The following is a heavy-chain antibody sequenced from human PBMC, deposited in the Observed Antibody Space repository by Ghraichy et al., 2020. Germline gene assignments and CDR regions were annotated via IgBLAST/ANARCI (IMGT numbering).Heavy chain of an antibody. J-gene: IGHJ4*02. Sequence: SETLSLTCTVSVGSISSYYWSWIRQTPGKGLEWIGYVYDSGSTKYSPSLKSRLIISLDKSKRQFSLKLYSVTAADTAVYYCAASSIWYVNYFDYWGQGTLVTGSS. CDR2: VYDSGST. V-gene: IGHV4-59*01. CDR1: VGSISSYY. D-gene: IGHD3-16*01. CDR3: AASSIWYVNYFDY.